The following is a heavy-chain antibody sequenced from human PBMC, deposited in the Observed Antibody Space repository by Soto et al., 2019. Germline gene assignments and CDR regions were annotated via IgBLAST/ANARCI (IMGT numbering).Heavy chain of an antibody. CDR2: LSSTTNYI. J-gene: IGHJ4*02. CDR1: GLTYSTNS. V-gene: IGHV3-21*06. Sequence: GGTRRFSCVGSGLTYSTNSITWARQAPGKRLEGVSSLSSTTNYIYYGDSMKGRFTSPRDNAKNSLYLEMNSLRAEDTAVYYCAREPEDRTSNFNYCGQGPLGTAST. CDR3: AREPEDRTSNFNY.